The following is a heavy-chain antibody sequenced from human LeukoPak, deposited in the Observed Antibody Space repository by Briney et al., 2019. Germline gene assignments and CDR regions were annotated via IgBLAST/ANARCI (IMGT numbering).Heavy chain of an antibody. Sequence: GGSLRLSCAASGFTFSNPWMSWVRQAPGKGLEWVSAISGSGGSTYYADSVKGRFTISRDNSKNTLYLQMNSLRAEDTAVYYYAKGPWFGAIYYGMDVWGQGTTVTVSS. J-gene: IGHJ6*02. CDR3: AKGPWFGAIYYGMDV. V-gene: IGHV3-23*01. CDR2: ISGSGGST. CDR1: GFTFSNPW. D-gene: IGHD3-10*01.